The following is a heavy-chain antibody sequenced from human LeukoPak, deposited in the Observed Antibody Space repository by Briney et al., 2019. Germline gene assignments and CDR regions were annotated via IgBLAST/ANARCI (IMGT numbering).Heavy chain of an antibody. D-gene: IGHD6-6*01. CDR1: GFSFSSNG. J-gene: IGHJ3*02. Sequence: GRSLRLSCAASGFSFSSNGMHWVRQAPGKGLEWVAVIWYDGSNKYYADSVKGRFTISRDNSKNTLYPQMNSLRADDTAVYYCARDRPDAFDIWGQGTMVTVSS. CDR3: ARDRPDAFDI. V-gene: IGHV3-33*01. CDR2: IWYDGSNK.